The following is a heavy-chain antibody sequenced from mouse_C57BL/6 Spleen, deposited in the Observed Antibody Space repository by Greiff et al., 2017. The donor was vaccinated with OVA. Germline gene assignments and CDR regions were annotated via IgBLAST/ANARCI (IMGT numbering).Heavy chain of an antibody. J-gene: IGHJ2*01. CDR3: ARSSAYFDY. V-gene: IGHV1-50*01. CDR2: IDPSDSYT. CDR1: GYTFTSYW. Sequence: QVQLQQPGAELVKPGASVKLSCKASGYTFTSYWMQWVKQRPGQGLEWIGAIDPSDSYTNYNQKFKGKANLTVDTSPITAYTQLSSLTSEDSAVYYCARSSAYFDYWGQGTTLTVSS.